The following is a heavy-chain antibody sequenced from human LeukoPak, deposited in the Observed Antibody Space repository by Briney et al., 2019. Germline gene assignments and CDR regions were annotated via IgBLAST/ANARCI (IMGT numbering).Heavy chain of an antibody. D-gene: IGHD5-12*01. Sequence: GGSLRLSCAASGFTVSRYWMSWVRQAPGKGLEWLANIKQDGSEKYYVDSVKGRFTIYRDNAKNSLYLQMNSLRAEDTAVYYCARGYEDPLFDCSGQRTLVSVSS. V-gene: IGHV3-7*01. CDR1: GFTVSRYW. CDR2: IKQDGSEK. J-gene: IGHJ4*02. CDR3: ARGYEDPLFDC.